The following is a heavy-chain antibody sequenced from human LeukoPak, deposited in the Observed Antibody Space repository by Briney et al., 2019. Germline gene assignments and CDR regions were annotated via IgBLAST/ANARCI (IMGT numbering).Heavy chain of an antibody. D-gene: IGHD3-22*01. CDR3: ARCADSSGPYGP. CDR1: GYTHTVAN. CDR2: INPNSGGT. V-gene: IGHV1-2*02. J-gene: IGHJ5*02. Sequence: SMKVSCMSSGYTHTVANMHWVRQAPGQGRGWSGWINPNSGGTNYAQKFQGRVNMTRDTSISTAYMELSRLRYDDTAVYYCARCADSSGPYGPWGQGTLVTVSS.